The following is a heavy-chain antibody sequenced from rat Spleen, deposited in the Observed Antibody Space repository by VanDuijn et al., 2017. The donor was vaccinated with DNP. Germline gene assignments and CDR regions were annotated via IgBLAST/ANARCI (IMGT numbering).Heavy chain of an antibody. CDR3: ARQHRWSYYFDY. CDR1: GFTFSDYN. J-gene: IGHJ2*01. CDR2: IIYDGSRT. D-gene: IGHD1-1*01. Sequence: EVQLVESGGGLVQPGRSLKLSCAASGFTFSDYNMAWVRQAPKKGLEWVATIIYDGSRTYYRDSVKGRFTVSRDNARGTLYLQMDSLRSDDTATYYCARQHRWSYYFDYWGQGVMVTVSS. V-gene: IGHV5S10*01.